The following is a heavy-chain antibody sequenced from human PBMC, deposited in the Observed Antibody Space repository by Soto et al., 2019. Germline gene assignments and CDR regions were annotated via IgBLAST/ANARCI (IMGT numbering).Heavy chain of an antibody. CDR1: GITFSSYA. V-gene: IGHV3-30-3*01. CDR3: ARDRYSSGWGDAFDI. Sequence: GGSLRLSCAASGITFSSYAMHWVRQVPGKGLEWVAVMSYDGTNIYYGDSVRGRFTISRDNSKNTLYLQMNSLRPEDTAVYYCARDRYSSGWGDAFDIWGQGTMVTVSS. J-gene: IGHJ3*02. CDR2: MSYDGTNI. D-gene: IGHD6-19*01.